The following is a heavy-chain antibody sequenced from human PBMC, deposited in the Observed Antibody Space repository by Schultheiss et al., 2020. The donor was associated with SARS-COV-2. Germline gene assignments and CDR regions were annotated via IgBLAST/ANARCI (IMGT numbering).Heavy chain of an antibody. CDR1: GVSFSGYY. V-gene: IGHV4-34*01. D-gene: IGHD3-10*01. J-gene: IGHJ4*02. CDR3: ARRGGTH. CDR2: INHSGST. Sequence: SETLSLTCAVYGVSFSGYYWSWIRQPPGKGLEWIGEINHSGSTNYNPSLKSRVTISVDTSKNQFSLKLSSVTAADTAVYYCARRGGTHWGQGTLVTVSS.